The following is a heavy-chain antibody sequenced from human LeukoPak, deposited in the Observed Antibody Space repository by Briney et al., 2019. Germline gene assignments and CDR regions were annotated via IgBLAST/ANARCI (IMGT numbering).Heavy chain of an antibody. D-gene: IGHD3-10*01. V-gene: IGHV3-48*01. Sequence: GGSLRLSCAASGFTFSSYSMNWVRQAPGKGLEWVSYISSSSSTIYYADSVKGRFTISRDNAKNSLYLQMNSLRAEDTAVYYCARDRPLLWFGELFDYYYGMDVWGQGTTVTVSS. CDR2: ISSSSSTI. J-gene: IGHJ6*02. CDR3: ARDRPLLWFGELFDYYYGMDV. CDR1: GFTFSSYS.